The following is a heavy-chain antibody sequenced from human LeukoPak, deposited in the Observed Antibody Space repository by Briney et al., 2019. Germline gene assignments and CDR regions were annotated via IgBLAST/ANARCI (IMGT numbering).Heavy chain of an antibody. CDR3: ARDPFCGGDCLVGGAYYFDY. V-gene: IGHV1-46*01. CDR2: IYLRGNAA. J-gene: IGHJ4*02. D-gene: IGHD2-21*02. CDR1: GYTFTSYY. Sequence: ASVKVSCKAFGYTFTSYYIHWVRQAPGQGLEWMGIIYLRGNAASYSQKFQGRINMTTDKSTTTVYMELSSLRSDDTAVYYCARDPFCGGDCLVGGAYYFDYWGQGTPVTVSS.